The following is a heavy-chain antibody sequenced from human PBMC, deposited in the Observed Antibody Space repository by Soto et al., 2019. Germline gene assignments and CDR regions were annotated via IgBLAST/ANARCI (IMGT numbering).Heavy chain of an antibody. CDR3: AKSFTQSNVWRAYRHKSHFDY. V-gene: IGHV3-23*01. J-gene: IGHJ4*02. CDR1: GFTFTNYG. CDR2: VSGDGDTT. Sequence: EVRLLESGGGLVQPGGSLRLSCEGSGFTFTNYGMDWVRQAPGKGLEWISFVSGDGDTTYYADSVKGRFIISRDNSKNTLYLQMNSLRAEDTALYYCAKSFTQSNVWRAYRHKSHFDYWGQGALVTVTS. D-gene: IGHD3-16*02.